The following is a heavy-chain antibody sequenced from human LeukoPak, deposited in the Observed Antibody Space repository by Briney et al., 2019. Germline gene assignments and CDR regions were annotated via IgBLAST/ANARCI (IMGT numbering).Heavy chain of an antibody. D-gene: IGHD3-22*01. CDR3: AAEAAYYYDSRDAFDV. J-gene: IGHJ3*01. CDR2: ILVGSGNT. Sequence: SVKVSCKASGFTFTSSAVQWVRQARGQRVEWKGWILVGSGNTNYTQKFQERVTITRDMSTSLVYMELSSLRSEDKAVYYCAAEAAYYYDSRDAFDVWGQGTMVTVSS. CDR1: GFTFTSSA. V-gene: IGHV1-58*01.